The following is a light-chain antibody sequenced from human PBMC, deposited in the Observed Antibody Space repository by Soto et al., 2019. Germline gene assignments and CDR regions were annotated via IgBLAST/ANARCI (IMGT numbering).Light chain of an antibody. V-gene: IGKV3-15*01. CDR2: GAS. Sequence: EIVMTQSPATLSVSPGERATLSCRASQSVSSNLAWYQQKPGQAPRLLISGASTRATGIPARFSGSGSGTEFTLTISSLQSEDFAVNYCQQYYDWPPYTFGQGTKLEIK. CDR1: QSVSSN. CDR3: QQYYDWPPYT. J-gene: IGKJ2*01.